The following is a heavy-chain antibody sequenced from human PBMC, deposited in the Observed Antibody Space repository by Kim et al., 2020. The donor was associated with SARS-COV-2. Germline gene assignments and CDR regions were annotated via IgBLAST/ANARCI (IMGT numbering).Heavy chain of an antibody. CDR1: GYTLTELS. D-gene: IGHD5-12*01. Sequence: ASVKVSCKVSGYTLTELSMHWVRQAPGKGLEWMGGFDPEDGETIYAQKFQGRVTMTEDTSTDTAYMELSSLRSEDMAVYYCATSPYSGYDSNWFDPWGQGTLVTVSS. CDR2: FDPEDGET. J-gene: IGHJ5*02. V-gene: IGHV1-24*01. CDR3: ATSPYSGYDSNWFDP.